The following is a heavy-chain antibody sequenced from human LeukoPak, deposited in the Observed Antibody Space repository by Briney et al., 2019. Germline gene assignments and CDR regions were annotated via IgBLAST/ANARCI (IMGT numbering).Heavy chain of an antibody. V-gene: IGHV4-4*07. D-gene: IGHD6-13*01. J-gene: IGHJ1*01. CDR3: ARGGWAAVGTAYFQH. CDR2: IYTSGST. CDR1: GYSISSGYY. Sequence: SETLSLTCAVSGYSISSGYYWSWIRQPAGKGLEWIGRIYTSGSTNYNPSLKSRVTMSVDTSKNQFSLKLSSVTAADTAVYYCARGGWAAVGTAYFQHWGQGTLVTVSS.